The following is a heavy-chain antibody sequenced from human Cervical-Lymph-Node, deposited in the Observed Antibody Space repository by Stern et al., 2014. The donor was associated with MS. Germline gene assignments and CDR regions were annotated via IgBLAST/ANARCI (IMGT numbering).Heavy chain of an antibody. D-gene: IGHD3-10*02. J-gene: IGHJ6*02. CDR3: ARVSLGSGMGDYYYYGMDV. V-gene: IGHV4-61*01. CDR2: IYYSGST. Sequence: VQLVESGPGLVKPSETLSLTCTVSGGSVSSGSYYWSWLRQPQGKGREGIGYIYYSGSTNYNPSLKSRVTISVDTSKNQFSLKLSSVTAADTAVYYCARVSLGSGMGDYYYYGMDVWGQGTTVTVSS. CDR1: GGSVSSGSYY.